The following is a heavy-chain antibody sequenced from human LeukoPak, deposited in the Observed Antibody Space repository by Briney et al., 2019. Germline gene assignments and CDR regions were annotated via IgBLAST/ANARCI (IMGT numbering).Heavy chain of an antibody. CDR2: IYYSGST. CDR3: ARDHPGIAVAGIGMDV. Sequence: KSSETLSLTCTVSGGSISSSSYYWGWIRQPPGKGLEWIGYIYYSGSTYYNPSLKSRVTISVDTSKNQFSLKLSSVTAADTAVYYCARDHPGIAVAGIGMDVWGQGTTVTVSS. CDR1: GGSISSSSYY. V-gene: IGHV4-31*03. D-gene: IGHD6-19*01. J-gene: IGHJ6*02.